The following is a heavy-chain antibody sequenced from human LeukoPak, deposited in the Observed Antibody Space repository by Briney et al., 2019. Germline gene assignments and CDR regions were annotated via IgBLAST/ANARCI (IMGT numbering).Heavy chain of an antibody. CDR3: ARSGSYYEGDY. CDR2: INHSGST. D-gene: IGHD1-26*01. V-gene: IGHV4-34*01. J-gene: IGHJ4*02. Sequence: PSETLSLTCAVYGVSFSGYYWSWIRQPPGKGLEWIGEINHSGSTNYNPSLKSRVTISVDTSKNQFSLKRSSVTAADTAVYYCARSGSYYEGDYWGQGTLVTVSS. CDR1: GVSFSGYY.